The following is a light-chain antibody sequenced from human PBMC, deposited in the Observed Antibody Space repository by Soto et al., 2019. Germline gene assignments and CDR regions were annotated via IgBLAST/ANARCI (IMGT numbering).Light chain of an antibody. Sequence: EIVMTQSQATLSVSPGERATLSYSASQSVSSNLAWYRQKPGQAPRVHIYGASTKAGGIPARFSGSESGTEFIHTISSLQSEDFAVYYCQQYNNWAQTFRQGTKVEIK. CDR3: QQYNNWAQT. CDR2: GAS. CDR1: QSVSSN. V-gene: IGKV3-15*01. J-gene: IGKJ1*01.